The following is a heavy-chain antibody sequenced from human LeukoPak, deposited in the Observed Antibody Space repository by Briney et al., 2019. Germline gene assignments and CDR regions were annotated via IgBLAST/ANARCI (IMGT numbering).Heavy chain of an antibody. CDR1: GGSFSGFY. CDR2: VTHSGTI. V-gene: IGHV4-34*01. D-gene: IGHD3-22*01. CDR3: ASRSPTDFDGSGYSRSGNNWFDP. Sequence: SETLSLTCAVFGGSFSGFYWNWIRQPPGKGLECIGEVTHSGTINYNPSLKSRVTISADTSKKQFSLTFRSVTAADTAVYFCASRSPTDFDGSGYSRSGNNWFDPWGRGTPVTVSS. J-gene: IGHJ5*02.